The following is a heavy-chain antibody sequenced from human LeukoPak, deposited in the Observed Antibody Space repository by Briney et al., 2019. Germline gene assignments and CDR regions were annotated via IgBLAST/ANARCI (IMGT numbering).Heavy chain of an antibody. V-gene: IGHV3-23*01. CDR2: ISGSGGDT. D-gene: IGHD2-8*01. Sequence: GGSLRLSCAASGFTFSDYWIHWVRQAPGKGLEWVSGISGSGGDTYYADSVKGRFTISRDNSKNTLYLQMNSLRAEDTAVYYCAKDRSCTNNICHGDFDYWGQGTLVTVSS. J-gene: IGHJ4*02. CDR1: GFTFSDYW. CDR3: AKDRSCTNNICHGDFDY.